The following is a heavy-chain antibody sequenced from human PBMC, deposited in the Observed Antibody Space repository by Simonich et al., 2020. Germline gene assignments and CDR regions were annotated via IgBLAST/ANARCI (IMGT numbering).Heavy chain of an antibody. CDR2: IGTAGET. CDR3: ARGGYSGSYNWFDP. D-gene: IGHD1-26*01. Sequence: EVQLVESGGGLVQPGGSLRLSCAASGFPFSSYDMHWVRQATVKVRVGVFAIGTAGETYYPGSVKGRFTISRENAKNSLYLQMNSLRAGDTAVYYCARGGYSGSYNWFDPWGQGTLVTVSS. J-gene: IGHJ5*02. V-gene: IGHV3-13*01. CDR1: GFPFSSYD.